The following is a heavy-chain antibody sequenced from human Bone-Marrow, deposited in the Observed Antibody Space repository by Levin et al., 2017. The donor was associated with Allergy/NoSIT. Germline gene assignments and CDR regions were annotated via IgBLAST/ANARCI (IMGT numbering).Heavy chain of an antibody. CDR2: SKSKADGGTT. V-gene: IGHV3-15*07. J-gene: IGHJ3*01. Sequence: SCAGSGFTFSDAWLNWVRQAPGRGLEWVGLSKSKADGGTTDYSAPVKGRFTISRDDSENTMYLHMNSLKTEDTAVYYCTSERSGAFHCWGQGTMVTVS. CDR3: TSERSGAFHC. CDR1: GFTFSDAW. D-gene: IGHD3-3*01.